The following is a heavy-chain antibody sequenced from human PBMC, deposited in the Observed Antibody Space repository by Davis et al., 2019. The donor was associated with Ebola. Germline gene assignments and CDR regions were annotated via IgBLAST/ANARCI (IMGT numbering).Heavy chain of an antibody. CDR2: TYYNSKWYS. CDR3: TRGWLRGWFDP. J-gene: IGHJ5*02. V-gene: IGHV6-1*01. D-gene: IGHD5-12*01. CDR1: GDSVSINSAG. Sequence: SCDISGDSVSINSAGWNWIRQSPSRGLEWLGRTYYNSKWYSDYATSVRGRITINADTSGNKFYLQLNSVTPDDTAVYYCTRGWLRGWFDPWGQGTLVTVSS.